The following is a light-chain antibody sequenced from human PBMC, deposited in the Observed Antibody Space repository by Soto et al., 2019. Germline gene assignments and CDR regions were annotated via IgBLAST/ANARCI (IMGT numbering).Light chain of an antibody. CDR1: NSNIGGTT. Sequence: QSVLTQPPSASGIPGQRVTISCSGSNSNIGGTTVNWYQQLPGTAPKLLLYTNNQRPPGVPDRFSGSKSGTSAALAISGPQSEDEADYYCAAWDESVNGPVFGGGTKVTVL. CDR3: AAWDESVNGPV. J-gene: IGLJ3*02. CDR2: TNN. V-gene: IGLV1-44*01.